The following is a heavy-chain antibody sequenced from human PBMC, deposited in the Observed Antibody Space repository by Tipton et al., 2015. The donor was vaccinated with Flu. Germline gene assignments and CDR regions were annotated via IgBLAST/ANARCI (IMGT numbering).Heavy chain of an antibody. CDR1: GDSISSDFY. CDR3: ARLTYYYGSGTSDC. V-gene: IGHV4-38-2*01. Sequence: TLSLTCAVSGDSISSDFYWAWIRQPPGKGLEWIGSMSHSGRTYYNPSLKSRVTISADTWKSQFSLKLSSVTAADTAVYYCARLTYYYGSGTSDCWGQGTLVTVSS. CDR2: MSHSGRT. J-gene: IGHJ4*02. D-gene: IGHD3-10*01.